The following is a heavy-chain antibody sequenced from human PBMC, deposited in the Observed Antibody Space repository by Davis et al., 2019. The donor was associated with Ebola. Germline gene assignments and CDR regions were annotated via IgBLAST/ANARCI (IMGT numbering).Heavy chain of an antibody. D-gene: IGHD2-2*01. CDR1: GYSFATYW. CDR3: ARQGYCNSTSCNNWFDP. CDR2: IYPGDSDT. Sequence: GGSLRLSCKGSGYSFATYWIGWVRQMPGKGLEWMGIIYPGDSDTRYSPSFQGQVTISVDKSISTAYLQWSSLKASDTAMYYCARQGYCNSTSCNNWFDPWGQGTLVTVSS. V-gene: IGHV5-51*01. J-gene: IGHJ5*02.